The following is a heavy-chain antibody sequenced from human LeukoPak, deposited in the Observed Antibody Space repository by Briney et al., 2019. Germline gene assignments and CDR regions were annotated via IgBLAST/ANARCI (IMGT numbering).Heavy chain of an antibody. CDR1: GASISGSGYY. CDR3: ARLVYGGNSPGVLDY. V-gene: IGHV4-39*07. Sequence: SETLSLTCTVSGASISGSGYYWGWLRQPPGKGLEWIGEINHSGSTNYNPSLKSRVTISVDTSKNQFSLKLSSVTAADTAVYYCARLVYGGNSPGVLDYWGQGTLVTVSS. J-gene: IGHJ4*02. D-gene: IGHD4-23*01. CDR2: INHSGST.